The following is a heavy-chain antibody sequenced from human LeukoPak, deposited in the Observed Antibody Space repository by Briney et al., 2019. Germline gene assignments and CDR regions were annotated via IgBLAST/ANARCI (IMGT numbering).Heavy chain of an antibody. D-gene: IGHD6-13*01. CDR1: GFTFSSYS. CDR3: ARVRYSSSSRAFDI. J-gene: IGHJ3*02. V-gene: IGHV3-21*01. Sequence: GGSLILSCAASGFTFSSYSMNWVRQAPGRGLEWVSSISSSSSYIYYADSVKGRFTISRDNAKNSLYLQMNSLRAEDTAVYYCARVRYSSSSRAFDIWGQGTMVTVSS. CDR2: ISSSSSYI.